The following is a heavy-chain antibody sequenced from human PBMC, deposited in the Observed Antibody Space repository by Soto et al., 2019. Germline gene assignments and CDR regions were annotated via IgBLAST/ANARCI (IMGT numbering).Heavy chain of an antibody. CDR1: GFTFSSYS. J-gene: IGHJ3*02. D-gene: IGHD2-15*01. Sequence: PGGSLRLSCAASGFTFSSYSMNWVRQAPGKGLEWVSSISSSSSYIYYADSVKGRFTISRDNAKNSLYLQMNSLRAEDTAVYYSARAGFCSGGSCHSGVFDIWGQGTMVTVSS. CDR2: ISSSSSYI. CDR3: ARAGFCSGGSCHSGVFDI. V-gene: IGHV3-21*01.